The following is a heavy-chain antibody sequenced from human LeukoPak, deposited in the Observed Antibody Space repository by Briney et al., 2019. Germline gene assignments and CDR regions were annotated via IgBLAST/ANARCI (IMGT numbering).Heavy chain of an antibody. V-gene: IGHV1-69*13. CDR3: AILWFGERNTGVAFDI. Sequence: ASVKVSCKASGGTFSSYAISWVRQAPGQGLEWMGGIIPIFGTANYAQKFQGRVTITADESTSPAYMELSSLRSEDTAVYYCAILWFGERNTGVAFDIWGQGTMVTVSS. J-gene: IGHJ3*02. CDR1: GGTFSSYA. D-gene: IGHD3-10*01. CDR2: IIPIFGTA.